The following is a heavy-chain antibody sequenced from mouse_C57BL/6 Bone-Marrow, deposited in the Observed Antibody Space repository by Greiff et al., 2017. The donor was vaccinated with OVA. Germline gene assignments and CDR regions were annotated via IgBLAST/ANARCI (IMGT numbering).Heavy chain of an antibody. D-gene: IGHD1-1*01. CDR3: ARHALYYYGSSYPDWYFDV. CDR1: GYTFTEYT. CDR2: FYPGSGSI. Sequence: VQLQQSGAELVKPGASVKLSCKASGYTFTEYTIHWVKQRSGQGLEWIGWFYPGSGSIKYNEKFKDKATLTADKSSSTVYMELSRLTSEDSAVYFCARHALYYYGSSYPDWYFDVWGTGTTVTVSS. J-gene: IGHJ1*03. V-gene: IGHV1-62-2*01.